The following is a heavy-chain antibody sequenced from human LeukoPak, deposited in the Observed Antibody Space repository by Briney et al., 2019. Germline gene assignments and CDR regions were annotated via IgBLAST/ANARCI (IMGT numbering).Heavy chain of an antibody. V-gene: IGHV3-20*04. CDR3: ARETKWLLFSYFDY. CDR1: GYTFGDYG. J-gene: IGHJ4*02. Sequence: PGGSLRLSCAASGYTFGDYGMSWVRQVPGKGLEWVSGTNRRGDITGYADFVKGRFTISRDNAKNSLYLQMNSLRAEDTAIYYCARETKWLLFSYFDYWGQGTLVTVSS. CDR2: TNRRGDIT. D-gene: IGHD5-12*01.